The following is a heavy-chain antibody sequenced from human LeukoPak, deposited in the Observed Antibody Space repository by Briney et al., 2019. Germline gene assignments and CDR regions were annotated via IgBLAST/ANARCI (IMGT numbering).Heavy chain of an antibody. V-gene: IGHV5-51*01. CDR2: IYPADSDI. Sequence: GESLKISCKGSGYSFTSYWIGWVRQMPGKGLEWMGIIYPADSDIRYSPSFQGQVTISAVKSISTAYLQWSSLKASDTAMYYCARQEYCSGGSCYTWFDPWGQGTLVIVSS. CDR1: GYSFTSYW. CDR3: ARQEYCSGGSCYTWFDP. D-gene: IGHD2-15*01. J-gene: IGHJ5*02.